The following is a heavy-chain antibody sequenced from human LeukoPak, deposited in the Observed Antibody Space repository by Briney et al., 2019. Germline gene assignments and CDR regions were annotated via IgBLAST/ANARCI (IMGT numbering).Heavy chain of an antibody. V-gene: IGHV3-23*01. J-gene: IGHJ4*02. CDR2: ISGSGGST. CDR1: GFTFSSYA. Sequence: GGSLRLSCAASGFTFSSYAMSWVRQAPGKGLDWVSGISGSGGSTYYADSVKGRFTISRDNSKNTLYLQMNSLRAEDTAVYYCASSVDTSMVNYWGQGTLVTVSS. CDR3: ASSVDTSMVNY. D-gene: IGHD5-18*01.